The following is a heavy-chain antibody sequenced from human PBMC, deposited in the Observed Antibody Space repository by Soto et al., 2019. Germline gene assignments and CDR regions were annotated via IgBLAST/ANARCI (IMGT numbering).Heavy chain of an antibody. CDR2: ISSSSSTI. D-gene: IGHD3-22*01. Sequence: PGGSLRLSCAASGFTFSSYSMNWVRQAPGKGLEWVSYISSSSSTIYYADSVKGRFTISRDNAKNSLYLQMNSLRVEDTAVYYCAIDRSFYYDGSGYDYWGQGTLVTVSS. V-gene: IGHV3-48*01. CDR1: GFTFSSYS. CDR3: AIDRSFYYDGSGYDY. J-gene: IGHJ4*02.